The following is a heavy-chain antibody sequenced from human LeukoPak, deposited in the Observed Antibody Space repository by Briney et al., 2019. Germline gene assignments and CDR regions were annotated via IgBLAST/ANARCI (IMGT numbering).Heavy chain of an antibody. CDR1: GYIFTGYY. D-gene: IGHD2-15*01. CDR2: MNPNSGNT. CDR3: ARAGGYCGRISCPYYFDY. J-gene: IGHJ4*02. Sequence: ASVKVSCKASGYIFTGYYIHWVRQATGQGLEWMGWMNPNSGNTGYAQKFQGRVTMTRNTSISTAYMELSSLRSEDTAVYYCARAGGYCGRISCPYYFDYWGQGSLVAVSS. V-gene: IGHV1-8*02.